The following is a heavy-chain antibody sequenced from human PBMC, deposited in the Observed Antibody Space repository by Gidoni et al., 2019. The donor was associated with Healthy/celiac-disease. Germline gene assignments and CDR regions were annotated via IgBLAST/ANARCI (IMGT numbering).Heavy chain of an antibody. Sequence: QVQLVQSGAEVKKPGSSVKISCKDSGGTFSSYAISLVRPAPGQWLKWMGGIIPSFGTANYAQKFQGRVTITADESTSTAYMELSSLRSEDTAVYYCAREATVTTFYFDLWGRGTLVTVSS. V-gene: IGHV1-69*01. CDR2: IIPSFGTA. CDR3: AREATVTTFYFDL. D-gene: IGHD4-17*01. CDR1: GGTFSSYA. J-gene: IGHJ2*01.